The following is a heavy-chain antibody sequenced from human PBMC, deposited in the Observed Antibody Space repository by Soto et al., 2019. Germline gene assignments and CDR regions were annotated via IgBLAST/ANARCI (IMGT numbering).Heavy chain of an antibody. CDR1: GFTVSSNY. CDR3: ASSVAVAGSTRRDYYYYYGMDV. Sequence: GGSLRLSCAASGFTVSSNYMSWVRQAPGKGLEWVSVIYSGGSTYYADSVKGRFTISRDNSKNTLYLQMNSLRAEDTAVYYCASSVAVAGSTRRDYYYYYGMDVWGQGTTVTVSS. CDR2: IYSGGST. J-gene: IGHJ6*02. V-gene: IGHV3-53*01. D-gene: IGHD6-19*01.